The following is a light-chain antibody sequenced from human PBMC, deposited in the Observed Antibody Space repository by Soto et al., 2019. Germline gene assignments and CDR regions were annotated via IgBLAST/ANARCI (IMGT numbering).Light chain of an antibody. CDR3: QSYDSSLSGSYV. CDR2: SNN. Sequence: QCVLTQPPSVSGAPGQRVTISCTGSSDNIGAGYDVHWYQRLPGTAPKVLIYSNNNRPSGVPDRFSGSKSGTSASLAITGLQAEDEADYYCQSYDSSLSGSYVFGTGTKLTDL. CDR1: SDNIGAGYD. V-gene: IGLV1-40*01. J-gene: IGLJ1*01.